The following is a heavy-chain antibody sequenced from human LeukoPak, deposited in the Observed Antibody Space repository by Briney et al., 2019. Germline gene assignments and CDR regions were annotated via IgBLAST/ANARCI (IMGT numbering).Heavy chain of an antibody. CDR3: ASQYSGSPSDY. J-gene: IGHJ4*02. D-gene: IGHD1-26*01. V-gene: IGHV4-34*01. Sequence: SETLSLTCAVYGGSFSGYYWSWIRQPPGKGLEWIGEINHSGSTNYNPSLKSRVTISVDTSKNQFSLTLSSVTAADTAAYYCASQYSGSPSDYWGQGTLVTVSS. CDR1: GGSFSGYY. CDR2: INHSGST.